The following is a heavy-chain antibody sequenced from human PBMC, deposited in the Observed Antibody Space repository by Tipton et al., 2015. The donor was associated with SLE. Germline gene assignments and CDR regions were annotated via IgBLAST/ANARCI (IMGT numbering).Heavy chain of an antibody. V-gene: IGHV4-59*01. J-gene: IGHJ5*02. CDR2: IHSSGST. CDR1: GGPISNYY. CDR3: ARELGGIDP. Sequence: TLSLTCTVSGGPISNYYWIWIRQPPGKGLEWIGYIHSSGSTYYTPSLKSRVIISLDTSKNQFSLKLSSVTAADTAVYYCARELGGIDPWGQGTLVTVSS.